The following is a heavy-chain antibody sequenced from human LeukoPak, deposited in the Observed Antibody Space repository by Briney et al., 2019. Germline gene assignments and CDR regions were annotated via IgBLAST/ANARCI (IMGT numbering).Heavy chain of an antibody. V-gene: IGHV1-69*13. CDR1: GGTFISYT. CDR3: ARAPDAFAI. Sequence: ASVKVSCKASGGTFISYTISWVRQAPGQGLEWRGGIIPIFATANYAQKFQGRVTITADESTSTAYMELSSLRSEDTAVYYCARAPDAFAIWGQGTMVTVSS. CDR2: IIPIFATA. J-gene: IGHJ3*02.